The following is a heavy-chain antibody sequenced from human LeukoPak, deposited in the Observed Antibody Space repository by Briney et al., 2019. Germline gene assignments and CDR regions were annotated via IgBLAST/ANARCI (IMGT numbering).Heavy chain of an antibody. V-gene: IGHV1-18*01. D-gene: IGHD6-19*01. Sequence: ASVKVSCKASGYTFTSYGISWVRQAPGQGLEWMGWISAYNGNTNYAQKLQGRVTMTTDTSTSTAYMELRSLRSDDTAVYYCARQIAVAGPGWFDPWGQGTLVTVSS. CDR3: ARQIAVAGPGWFDP. CDR1: GYTFTSYG. CDR2: ISAYNGNT. J-gene: IGHJ5*02.